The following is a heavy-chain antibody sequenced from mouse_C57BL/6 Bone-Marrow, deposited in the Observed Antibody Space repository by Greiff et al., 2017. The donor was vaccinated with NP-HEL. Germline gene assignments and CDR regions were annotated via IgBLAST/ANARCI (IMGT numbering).Heavy chain of an antibody. V-gene: IGHV1-50*01. Sequence: VQLQQPGAELVKPGASVKLSCKASGYTFTSYWMQWVKQRPGQGLEWIGEIDPSDSYTNYNQKFKGKATLTVDTSSSTAYMQLSSLTSEDSAVYYCARGDFYGYYFDYWGKGTTLTVSS. CDR2: IDPSDSYT. CDR3: ARGDFYGYYFDY. D-gene: IGHD1-1*01. J-gene: IGHJ2*01. CDR1: GYTFTSYW.